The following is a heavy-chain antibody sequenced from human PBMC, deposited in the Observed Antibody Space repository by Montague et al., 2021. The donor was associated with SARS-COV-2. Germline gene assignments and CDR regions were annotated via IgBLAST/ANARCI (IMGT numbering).Heavy chain of an antibody. CDR1: GGSFSGYY. CDR2: INHSGST. Sequence: SGTLSLTCAVYGGSFSGYYWNWIRQPPGKWLEWIGEINHSGSTHYNPSLKSRVTMSVDTSKNQFSLKLSSATAADTAVYYCARGARQGYGFRLGSFDSWGQGTLVTV. V-gene: IGHV4-34*01. CDR3: ARGARQGYGFRLGSFDS. J-gene: IGHJ4*02. D-gene: IGHD3-10*01.